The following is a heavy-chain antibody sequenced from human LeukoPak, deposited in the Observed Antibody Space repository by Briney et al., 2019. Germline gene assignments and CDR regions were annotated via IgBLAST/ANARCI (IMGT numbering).Heavy chain of an antibody. V-gene: IGHV4-39*01. CDR2: IYYTGNT. CDR1: GDSISTSKSY. CDR3: ARGGYYGSGNDFRFDP. Sequence: PSGTLSLTCTVSGDSISTSKSYWGWIRQPPLKGLEWIGSIYYTGNTYYNASLESRVTISVDTSKNQFSLSLTSVTAADTAIYYCARGGYYGSGNDFRFDPWGQGTLVTVSS. D-gene: IGHD3-10*01. J-gene: IGHJ5*02.